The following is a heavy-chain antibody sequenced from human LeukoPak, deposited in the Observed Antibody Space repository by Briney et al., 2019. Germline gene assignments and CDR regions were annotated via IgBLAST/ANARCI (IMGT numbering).Heavy chain of an antibody. CDR3: AEDRFDP. J-gene: IGHJ5*02. V-gene: IGHV3-30*18. CDR2: ISYDGSNK. CDR1: GFTFSSYG. Sequence: GGSLRLSCAASGFTFSSYGMHWVRQAPGKGLEWVAVISYDGSNKYYADSVKGRFTISRGNSKNTLYLQMNSLRAEDTAVYYCAEDRFDPWGQGALVTVSS.